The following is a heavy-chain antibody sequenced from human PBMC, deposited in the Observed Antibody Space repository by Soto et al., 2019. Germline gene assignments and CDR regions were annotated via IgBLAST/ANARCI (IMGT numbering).Heavy chain of an antibody. V-gene: IGHV4-59*01. CDR2: VSYSGT. Sequence: PSETLSLTCTVSGGSISTYYWSWIRQSPGKGLEMIGYVSYSGTIYNPSLRSRLTISLDTSRNQFSLELRSVTAADTAVYYCARMQVSGTNHRFDYWGRGILVTVSS. D-gene: IGHD1-26*01. CDR3: ARMQVSGTNHRFDY. J-gene: IGHJ4*02. CDR1: GGSISTYY.